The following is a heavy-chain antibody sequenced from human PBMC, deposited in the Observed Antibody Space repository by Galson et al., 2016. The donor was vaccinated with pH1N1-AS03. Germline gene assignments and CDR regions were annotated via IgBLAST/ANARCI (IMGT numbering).Heavy chain of an antibody. D-gene: IGHD6-25*01. Sequence: SLRLSCAVSGVSLSAFAIHWVRQAPGKGLEWVAGIGHDVHKQNYADSVKGRFILSRDNSKSTVSLKMNSLRAEDTAVYFCATEALYGGYYFDYWGQGALVTVSS. CDR3: ATEALYGGYYFDY. V-gene: IGHV3-33*01. CDR1: GVSLSAFA. J-gene: IGHJ4*02. CDR2: IGHDVHKQ.